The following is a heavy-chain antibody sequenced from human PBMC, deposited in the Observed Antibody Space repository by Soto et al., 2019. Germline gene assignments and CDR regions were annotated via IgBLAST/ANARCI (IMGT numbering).Heavy chain of an antibody. Sequence: GGSLRLSCAASGFTFSSYWMHWVRQAPGKGLVWVSRINSDGSSTSYADSVKGRFTISRDNAKNTRYLQMNSLRAEDTAVYYCARDAPLSGYDEFDYWGQGTLVTVSS. D-gene: IGHD5-12*01. CDR3: ARDAPLSGYDEFDY. CDR2: INSDGSST. V-gene: IGHV3-74*01. CDR1: GFTFSSYW. J-gene: IGHJ4*02.